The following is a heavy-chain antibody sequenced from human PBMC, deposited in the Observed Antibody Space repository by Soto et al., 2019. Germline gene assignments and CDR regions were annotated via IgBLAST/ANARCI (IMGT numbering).Heavy chain of an antibody. CDR1: GFTFSSDG. V-gene: IGHV3-33*01. J-gene: IGHJ6*02. CDR2: IWYAGSNK. CDR3: ARGAIPYYGMDV. Sequence: QVQLVESGGGVVQPGRSLRLSCAAAGFTFSSDGMHWVRQAPGKGLEWGAVIWYAGSNKYYADSVKGRFTISGDNSKNTLYLQMNSLRAEDAAVYYCARGAIPYYGMDVWGQGTTVTGSS. D-gene: IGHD2-2*02.